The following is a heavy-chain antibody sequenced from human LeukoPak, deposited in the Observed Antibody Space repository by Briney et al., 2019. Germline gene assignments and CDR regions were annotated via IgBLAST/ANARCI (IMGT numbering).Heavy chain of an antibody. CDR3: ARLGGYCSSTSCPFDY. D-gene: IGHD2-2*01. Sequence: SETLSLTCTVSGGSISSYYWSWIRQPPGKGLEWIGYIYYSGSTNYNPSLKSRVTISVDTSKNQFSLKLSSVTAADTAVYYCARLGGYCSSTSCPFDYWGQGTLVTVSS. CDR2: IYYSGST. CDR1: GGSISSYY. V-gene: IGHV4-59*12. J-gene: IGHJ4*02.